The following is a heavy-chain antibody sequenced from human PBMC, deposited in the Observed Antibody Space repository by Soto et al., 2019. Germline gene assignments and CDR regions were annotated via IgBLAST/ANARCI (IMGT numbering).Heavy chain of an antibody. V-gene: IGHV2-5*02. CDR1: GFSLSTRGVG. CDR2: IFWDDDK. CDR3: AHRSRGYAYYFDQ. D-gene: IGHD5-12*01. J-gene: IGHJ4*02. Sequence: QITLKESGPTLVKPTQTLTLTCSFSGFSLSTRGVGVGWIRQPPGKALEWLALIFWDDDKWYSPSLRSRLTIIEDTSKNQVVLTMITMDPVDTATYYCAHRSRGYAYYFDQWGQGTLVTVSS.